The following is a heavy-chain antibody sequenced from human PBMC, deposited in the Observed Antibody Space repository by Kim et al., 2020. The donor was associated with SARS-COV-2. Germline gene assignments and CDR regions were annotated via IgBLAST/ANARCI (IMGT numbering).Heavy chain of an antibody. D-gene: IGHD3-3*01. Sequence: SETLSLTCTVSGGSISSSSYYWGWIRQPPGKGLEWIGSIYYSGSTYYNPSLKSRVTISVDTSKNQFSLKLSSVTAADTAVYYCARIYDFWSGDRNDYWGQGTLVTVSS. CDR2: IYYSGST. V-gene: IGHV4-39*01. J-gene: IGHJ4*02. CDR1: GGSISSSSYY. CDR3: ARIYDFWSGDRNDY.